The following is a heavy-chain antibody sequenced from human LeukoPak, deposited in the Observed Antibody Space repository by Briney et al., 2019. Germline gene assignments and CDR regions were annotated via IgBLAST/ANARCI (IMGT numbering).Heavy chain of an antibody. J-gene: IGHJ4*02. Sequence: GESLKISCKGSGYSFTNYWIGWVRQMPGKGLEWMGIIYPGDSDTRYSPSFQGQVTISADKSVTTAYLQWSSLRASDTAMYYCARLSREGYNTLGYGGKEPLVPFSS. CDR3: ARLSREGYNTLGY. CDR1: GYSFTNYW. D-gene: IGHD5-24*01. V-gene: IGHV5-51*01. CDR2: IYPGDSDT.